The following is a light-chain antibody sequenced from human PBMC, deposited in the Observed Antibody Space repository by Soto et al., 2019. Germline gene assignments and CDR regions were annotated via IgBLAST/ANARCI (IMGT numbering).Light chain of an antibody. J-gene: IGLJ1*01. CDR2: ANR. V-gene: IGLV1-40*01. CDR1: SSNIVAGYD. CDR3: QSYDSGPSGYV. Sequence: SVLTQPPSVSAAPRQRVTISCTGSSSNIVAGYDVHWYQQLPGTAPKLLIYANRNRPAGVPDRFSASTSGTSASLAITGLQAEDEADYYCQSYDSGPSGYVFGTGTKVTVL.